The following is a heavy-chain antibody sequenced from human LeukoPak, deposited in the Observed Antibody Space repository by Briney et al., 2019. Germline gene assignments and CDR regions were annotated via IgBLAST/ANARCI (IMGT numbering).Heavy chain of an antibody. D-gene: IGHD3-10*01. V-gene: IGHV3-21*01. CDR1: GFTFSNAW. Sequence: GGSLRLSCAASGFTFSNAWMSWVRQAPGKGLEWVSSISSSSSYIYYADSVKGRFTISRDNAKNSLYLQMNSLRAEDTAVYYCAKDREGDFWGQGTLVTVSS. J-gene: IGHJ4*02. CDR2: ISSSSSYI. CDR3: AKDREGDF.